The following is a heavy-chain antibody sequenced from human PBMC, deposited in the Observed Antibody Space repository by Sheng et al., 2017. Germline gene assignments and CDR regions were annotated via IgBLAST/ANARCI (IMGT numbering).Heavy chain of an antibody. Sequence: EVQLVESGGGLVQPGGSLRLSCAASGFTVSSNYMSWVRQAPGKGLEWVSVIYSGGSTYYADSVKGRFTISRDNSKNTLYLQMNSLRAEDTAVYYCARDRPGAYYFDYWGQGTLVTVSS. V-gene: IGHV3-66*02. CDR2: IYSGGST. D-gene: IGHD3-10*01. CDR1: GFTVSSNY. CDR3: ARDRPGAYYFDY. J-gene: IGHJ4*02.